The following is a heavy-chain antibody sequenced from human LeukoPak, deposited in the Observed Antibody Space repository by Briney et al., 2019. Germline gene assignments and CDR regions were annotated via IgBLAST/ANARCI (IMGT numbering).Heavy chain of an antibody. V-gene: IGHV4-34*01. CDR2: INHSGST. D-gene: IGHD3-22*01. CDR1: GGSFSGYY. Sequence: SETLSLTCAVYGGSFSGYYWSWIRQPPGKGLEWIGEINHSGSTNYNPSLKSRVTISVDTSKNQFSLKLSSVTAADTAVYYCAREVFTMIEYFQHWGQGTLVTVSS. CDR3: AREVFTMIEYFQH. J-gene: IGHJ1*01.